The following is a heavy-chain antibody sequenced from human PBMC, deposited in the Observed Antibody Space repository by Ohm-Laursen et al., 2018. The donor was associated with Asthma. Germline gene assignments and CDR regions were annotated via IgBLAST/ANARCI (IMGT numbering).Heavy chain of an antibody. V-gene: IGHV3-43*01. J-gene: IGHJ4*02. Sequence: SLRLSCAASGFTFDDYTMHWVRQAPGKGLEWVSLISWDGGSTYYADSVKGRFTISRDNSKNTLYLQMNGLRAEDTAVYYCAKDHYGDYLDWGQGTLVTVSS. CDR2: ISWDGGST. CDR3: AKDHYGDYLD. CDR1: GFTFDDYT. D-gene: IGHD4-17*01.